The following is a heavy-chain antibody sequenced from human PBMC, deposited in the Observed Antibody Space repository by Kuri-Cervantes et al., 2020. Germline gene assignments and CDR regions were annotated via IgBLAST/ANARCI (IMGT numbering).Heavy chain of an antibody. CDR2: INPNSGGT. CDR3: TREFYVSGSTYFDS. Sequence: SVKVSCKASEYTFTSYDINWVRQATGQGLEWMGWINPNSGGTNYAQKFQGRVTMTRDTSISTAYMELSRLTSDDTALYYCTREFYVSGSTYFDSWGQGTLVTVSS. V-gene: IGHV1-2*02. CDR1: EYTFTSYD. D-gene: IGHD3-10*01. J-gene: IGHJ4*02.